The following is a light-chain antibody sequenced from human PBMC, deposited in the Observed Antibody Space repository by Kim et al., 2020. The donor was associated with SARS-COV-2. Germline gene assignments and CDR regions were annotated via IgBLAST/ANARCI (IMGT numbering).Light chain of an antibody. CDR3: QVWNSTSDRPI. CDR2: YDS. CDR1: NIGGRS. J-gene: IGLJ2*01. Sequence: APGQTARIPCGGDNIGGRSVHWHQQKPGQAPVLVMYYDSDRPSGIPERFSGSNSGDTATLNITRVEAGDEADYYCQVWNSTSDRPIFGGGTQLTVL. V-gene: IGLV3-21*04.